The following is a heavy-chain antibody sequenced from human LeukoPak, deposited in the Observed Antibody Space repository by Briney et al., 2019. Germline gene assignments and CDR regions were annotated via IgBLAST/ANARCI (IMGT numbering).Heavy chain of an antibody. CDR1: GFNFSIYG. Sequence: GGSLRLSCAASGFNFSIYGIHWVRQAPGKGLEWVAFIRYDGITKYYADSVKGRFTISRDNSKNTLYLQMNSLRAEDTAVYYCAKASAMIVVVSKHFDYWGQGTLVTVSS. J-gene: IGHJ4*02. V-gene: IGHV3-30*02. CDR3: AKASAMIVVVSKHFDY. D-gene: IGHD3-22*01. CDR2: IRYDGITK.